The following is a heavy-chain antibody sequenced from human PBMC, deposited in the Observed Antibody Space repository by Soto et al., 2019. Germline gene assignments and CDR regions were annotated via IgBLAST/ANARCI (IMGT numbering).Heavy chain of an antibody. Sequence: ASGKVSCKASGYTFTSYGISWVRQAPGQGLEWMGWISAYNGNTNYAQKLQGRVTMTTDTSXXTXXXEXRXXRPXDTAVYYCARYSSSQYYYYGMDVWGQGTTVTVSS. CDR3: ARYSSSQYYYYGMDV. CDR1: GYTFTSYG. CDR2: ISAYNGNT. V-gene: IGHV1-18*04. D-gene: IGHD6-6*01. J-gene: IGHJ6*02.